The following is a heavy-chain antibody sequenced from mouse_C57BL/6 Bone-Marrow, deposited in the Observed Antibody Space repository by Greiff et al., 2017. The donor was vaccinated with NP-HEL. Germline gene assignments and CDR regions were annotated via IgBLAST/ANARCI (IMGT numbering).Heavy chain of an antibody. J-gene: IGHJ4*01. Sequence: EVKLVESGEGLVKPGGSLKLSCAASGFTFSSYAMSWVRQTPEKRLEWVAYISSGGDYIYYADTVKGRFTISRDNARNTLYLQMSSLKSEDTAMYYCTRDEVGRRAMDYWGQGTSVTVSS. CDR2: ISSGGDYI. CDR1: GFTFSSYA. CDR3: TRDEVGRRAMDY. D-gene: IGHD4-1*01. V-gene: IGHV5-9-1*02.